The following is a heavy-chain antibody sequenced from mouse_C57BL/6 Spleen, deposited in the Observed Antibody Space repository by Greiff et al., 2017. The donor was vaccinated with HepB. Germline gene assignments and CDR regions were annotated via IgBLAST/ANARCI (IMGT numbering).Heavy chain of an antibody. CDR2: IYPGDGDT. D-gene: IGHD2-1*01. CDR1: GYAFSSYW. V-gene: IGHV1-80*01. Sequence: VKLMESGAELVKPGASVKISCKASGYAFSSYWMNWVKQRPGKGLEWIGQIYPGDGDTNYNGKFKGKATLTADKSSSTAYMQLSSLTSEDSAVYFCAGGNYESYFDCWGQGTTLTVSS. J-gene: IGHJ2*01. CDR3: AGGNYESYFDC.